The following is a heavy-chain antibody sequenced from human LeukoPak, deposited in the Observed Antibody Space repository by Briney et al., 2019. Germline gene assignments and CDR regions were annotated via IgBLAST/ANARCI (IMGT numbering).Heavy chain of an antibody. CDR1: GFTFSRYW. CDR3: ARGARRYQLPTRTHWFDP. V-gene: IGHV3-74*01. J-gene: IGHJ5*02. CDR2: INGDGSNS. D-gene: IGHD2-2*01. Sequence: PGGSLRLSCAASGFTFSRYWFHWVRQAPGKGLVWVARINGDGSNSIYADSVKGRFTFSRDNAKNTLYLQMNSLRAEDTAVYYCARGARRYQLPTRTHWFDPWGQGTLVTVSS.